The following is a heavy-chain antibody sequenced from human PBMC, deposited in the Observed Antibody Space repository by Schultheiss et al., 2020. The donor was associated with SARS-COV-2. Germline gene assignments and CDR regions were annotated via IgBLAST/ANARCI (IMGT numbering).Heavy chain of an antibody. V-gene: IGHV3-30*01. D-gene: IGHD5-18*01. CDR2: ISYDGSNK. CDR3: ARSYTGIQLWSYYYYGMDV. Sequence: GESLKISCAASGFTFSSYAMHWVRQAPGKGLEWVAVISYDGSNKYYADSVKGRFTISRDNSKNTLYLQMNSLRAEDTAVYYCARSYTGIQLWSYYYYGMDVWGQGTTVTVSS. J-gene: IGHJ6*02. CDR1: GFTFSSYA.